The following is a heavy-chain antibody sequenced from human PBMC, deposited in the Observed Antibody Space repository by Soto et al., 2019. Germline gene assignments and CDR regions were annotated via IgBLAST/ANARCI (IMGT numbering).Heavy chain of an antibody. D-gene: IGHD3-22*01. Sequence: EVQLVESGGGLVQPGGSLRLSCAASGFTFSTYSMNWVRQAPGKGLEWISYISSSSTTIYYADSVRGRFTISRDNAKSSLYLQMNSLRDEDTAVYYCSRDDSTGYYVEVGDYWGQGILVTVSS. CDR2: ISSSSTTI. J-gene: IGHJ4*02. CDR3: SRDDSTGYYVEVGDY. CDR1: GFTFSTYS. V-gene: IGHV3-48*02.